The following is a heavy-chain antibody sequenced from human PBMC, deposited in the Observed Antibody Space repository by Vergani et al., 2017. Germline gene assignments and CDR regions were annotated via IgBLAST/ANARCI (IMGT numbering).Heavy chain of an antibody. CDR3: ASLPESVYDFWSGYYTGWFDP. CDR2: IRYDGSSE. CDR1: GFTLNTYG. J-gene: IGHJ5*02. Sequence: QVQILQSGGGVVQPGGSLRLSCTLSGFTLNTYGIHWVRQAPGKGLEWVSFIRYDGSSEYYGDSVKGRFTISRDKSQNTVNLQMNSLRTEDTAVYYCASLPESVYDFWSGYYTGWFDPWGQGTLVTVSS. D-gene: IGHD3-3*01. V-gene: IGHV3-30*02.